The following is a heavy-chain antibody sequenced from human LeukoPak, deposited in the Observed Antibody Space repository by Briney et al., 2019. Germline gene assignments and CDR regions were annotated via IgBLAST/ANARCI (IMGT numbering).Heavy chain of an antibody. CDR1: GFTFSIYT. D-gene: IGHD3-10*01. CDR3: ARETQNYNYGTTFDY. Sequence: GGSLRLSCAASGFTFSIYTMNWVRQAPGKGLEWVSYISSSSSAIYYADSVKGRFTISRDNAKNSLYLQMNSLRAEDTAVYYRARETQNYNYGTTFDYWGQGTLVTVSS. CDR2: ISSSSSAI. V-gene: IGHV3-48*01. J-gene: IGHJ4*02.